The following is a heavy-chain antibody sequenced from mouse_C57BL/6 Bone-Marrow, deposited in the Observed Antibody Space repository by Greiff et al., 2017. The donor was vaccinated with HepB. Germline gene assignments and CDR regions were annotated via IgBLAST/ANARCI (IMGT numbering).Heavy chain of an antibody. CDR3: ARVSYYGSWFAY. CDR2: ISYDGSN. J-gene: IGHJ3*01. Sequence: ESGPGLVKPSQSLSLTCSVTGYSITSGYYWNWIRQFPGNKLEWMGYISYDGSNNYNPSLKNRISITRDTSKNQFFLKLNSVTTEDTATYYCARVSYYGSWFAYWGQGTLVTVSA. D-gene: IGHD2-9*01. CDR1: GYSITSGYY. V-gene: IGHV3-6*01.